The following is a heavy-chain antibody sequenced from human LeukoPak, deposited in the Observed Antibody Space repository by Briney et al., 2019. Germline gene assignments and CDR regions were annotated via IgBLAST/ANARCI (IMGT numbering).Heavy chain of an antibody. CDR3: ERRHPPPSTSPTSYGMDV. CDR2: INTDGSST. Sequence: PGGSLRLSCAASGFTFSGYWMHWVRQAPGKGLVWVSRINTDGSSTTYADSVKGRFTISRDNAKNTLYLQMNSLRVDDTPVYHCERRHPPPSTSPTSYGMDVWGQGTTVTVSS. V-gene: IGHV3-74*01. CDR1: GFTFSGYW. J-gene: IGHJ6*02. D-gene: IGHD2-2*01.